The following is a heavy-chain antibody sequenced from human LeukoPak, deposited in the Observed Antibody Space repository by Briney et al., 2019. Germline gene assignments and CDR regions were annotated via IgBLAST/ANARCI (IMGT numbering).Heavy chain of an antibody. CDR1: GGTFSSYA. D-gene: IGHD2-8*02. J-gene: IGHJ5*02. V-gene: IGHV1-69*05. Sequence: SVKVSCKASGGTFSSYAISWVRQAPGQGLDWMGGIIPIFGTTNYAQKFQGRVTITTDESTSTAYMELSSLRSEDTAVYYCARDTGDGWWFDPWSQGTLVTVSS. CDR2: IIPIFGTT. CDR3: ARDTGDGWWFDP.